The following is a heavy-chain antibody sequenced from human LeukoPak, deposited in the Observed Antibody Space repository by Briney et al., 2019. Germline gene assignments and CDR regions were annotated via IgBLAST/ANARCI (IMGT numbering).Heavy chain of an antibody. CDR3: ARAPGNDYYPYYYMDV. J-gene: IGHJ6*03. D-gene: IGHD4/OR15-4a*01. Sequence: SETLSLTCTVSGGSISSYYWSWIRQPPGKGLEWIGYIYYSGSTNYNPSLKSRVTISVDTSKDQFSLKVSSVTAADTAVYYCARAPGNDYYPYYYMDVWGKGTTVTVSS. CDR1: GGSISSYY. V-gene: IGHV4-59*01. CDR2: IYYSGST.